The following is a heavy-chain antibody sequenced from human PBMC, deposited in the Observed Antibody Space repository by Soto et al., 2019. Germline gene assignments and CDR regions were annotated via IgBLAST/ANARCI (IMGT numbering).Heavy chain of an antibody. CDR1: GGSISSYY. D-gene: IGHD6-19*01. Sequence: SETLSLTCTVSGGSISSYYWSWIRQPPGKGLEWIGYIYYSGSTNYNPSLKSRVTISVDTSKNQFSLKLSSVTAADTAVYYCAREGAGSSPKYYYYYYMDVWGKGTTVTVSS. J-gene: IGHJ6*03. CDR3: AREGAGSSPKYYYYYYMDV. CDR2: IYYSGST. V-gene: IGHV4-59*01.